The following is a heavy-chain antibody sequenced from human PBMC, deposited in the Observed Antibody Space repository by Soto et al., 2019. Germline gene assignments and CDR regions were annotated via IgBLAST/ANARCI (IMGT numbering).Heavy chain of an antibody. D-gene: IGHD4-17*01. CDR2: ISGSGGST. CDR3: AKDWDSGDYGDYVGGGVIDY. V-gene: IGHV3-23*01. Sequence: GGSLRLSCAASGFTFSSYAMSWVRQAPGKGLEWVSAISGSGGSTYYADSVKGRFTISRDNSNNTLYLQMNSLRAEDTAVYDWAKDWDSGDYGDYVGGGVIDYWGQGTLVTVSS. J-gene: IGHJ4*02. CDR1: GFTFSSYA.